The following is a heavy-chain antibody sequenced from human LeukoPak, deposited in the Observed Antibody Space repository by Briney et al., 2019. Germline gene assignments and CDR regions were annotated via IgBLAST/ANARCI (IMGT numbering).Heavy chain of an antibody. CDR2: IIPIFGTA. Sequence: SVTVSCKASGGTFSSYAISWVRQAPGQGLEWMGGIIPIFGTANYAQKFQGRVTITTDESTSTAYMELSSLRSEDTAVYYCARDRGIAVAGVFDYWGQGTLVTVSS. D-gene: IGHD6-19*01. V-gene: IGHV1-69*05. CDR1: GGTFSSYA. J-gene: IGHJ4*02. CDR3: ARDRGIAVAGVFDY.